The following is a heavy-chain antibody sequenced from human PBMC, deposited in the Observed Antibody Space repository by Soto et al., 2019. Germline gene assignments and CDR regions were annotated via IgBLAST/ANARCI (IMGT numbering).Heavy chain of an antibody. CDR1: GGSISSSSYF. CDR3: ARQRAVAARPVWFDP. CDR2: IHYTGST. V-gene: IGHV4-39*01. Sequence: PSETLSLTCTVSGGSISSSSYFWDWIRQPPGKGLEWIGSIHYTGSTYYNPSLQSRVTISVDTSKNQFSLKLTSVTAADTAVYYCARQRAVAARPVWFDPWGQGTLVTAPQ. D-gene: IGHD6-6*01. J-gene: IGHJ5*02.